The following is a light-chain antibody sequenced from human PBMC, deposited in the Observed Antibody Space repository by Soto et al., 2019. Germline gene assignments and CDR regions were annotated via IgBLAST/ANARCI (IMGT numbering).Light chain of an antibody. V-gene: IGKV1-6*01. CDR3: LQDYGYPRT. Sequence: AIQMTQSPSSLSASVGDRVTITCRASQGIRSDLAWYQKKSGNAPKLLIYAASSLQSGVPSRFSGSGFGSDVTLTISSLQPEDFATYYCLQDYGYPRTFGQGTSVEI. CDR2: AAS. CDR1: QGIRSD. J-gene: IGKJ1*01.